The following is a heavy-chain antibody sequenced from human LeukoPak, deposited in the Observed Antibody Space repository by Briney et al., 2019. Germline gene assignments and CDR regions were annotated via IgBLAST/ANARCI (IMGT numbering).Heavy chain of an antibody. Sequence: GGSLRLSCAASGFTVGSIHMTWVRQAPGKGLEWVSVIYNGDNTYYADSVKGKFTISRDNSKNTLYLQMNSLRADDTAVYYCARGIVVVPVAERCLDYWGQGTLVTVSS. CDR2: IYNGDNT. D-gene: IGHD2-2*01. CDR1: GFTVGSIH. J-gene: IGHJ4*02. V-gene: IGHV3-66*01. CDR3: ARGIVVVPVAERCLDY.